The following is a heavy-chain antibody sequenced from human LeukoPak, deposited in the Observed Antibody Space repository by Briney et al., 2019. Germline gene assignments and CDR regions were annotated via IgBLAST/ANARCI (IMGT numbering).Heavy chain of an antibody. Sequence: WIRQPPGKGLEWIGSIYYSGSTYYNPSLKSRVTISVDTSKNQFSLKLSSVTAADTAVYYCGGVVVPAAILDWGQGTLVTVSS. CDR3: GGVVVPAAILD. J-gene: IGHJ4*02. CDR2: IYYSGST. D-gene: IGHD2-2*02. V-gene: IGHV4-39*01.